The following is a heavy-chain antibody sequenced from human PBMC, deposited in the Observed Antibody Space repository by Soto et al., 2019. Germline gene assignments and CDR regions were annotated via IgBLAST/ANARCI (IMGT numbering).Heavy chain of an antibody. CDR1: GGSLSSGPYY. CDR3: ARPQVDMPYTPPLY. Sequence: PSWSVSLTCTLAGGSLSSGPYYWDWIRQAPGKGMEWLGNIYYSGSTYYPPSLKNRVTISVDTSKNQFSLTLSSVTAADTVVYYCARPQVDMPYTPPLYWGQVILATVSS. CDR2: IYYSGST. J-gene: IGHJ4*02. D-gene: IGHD2-15*01. V-gene: IGHV4-39*01.